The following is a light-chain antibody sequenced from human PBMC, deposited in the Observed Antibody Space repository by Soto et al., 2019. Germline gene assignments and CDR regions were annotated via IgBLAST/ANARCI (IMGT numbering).Light chain of an antibody. CDR2: DAS. V-gene: IGKV3-11*01. J-gene: IGKJ5*01. CDR3: QQRSNWPPIT. CDR1: QSVGSY. Sequence: EIVLTQSQATLSLSPGERATLSCRASQSVGSYLDWYQQKPGQAPRLLIYDASNRATGIPARFSGSGSGTDFTLTISSLEPEDFAVYYCQQRSNWPPITFGQGTRLEIK.